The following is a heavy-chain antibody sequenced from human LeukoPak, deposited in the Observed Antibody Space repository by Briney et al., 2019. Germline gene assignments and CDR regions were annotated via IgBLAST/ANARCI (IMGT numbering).Heavy chain of an antibody. V-gene: IGHV1-2*02. CDR1: GYTFTGYC. Sequence: GASVKVSCKASGYTFTGYCMHWVRQAPGQGLEWMGWINPNSGGTNYAQKFQGRVTMTRDTSISTAYMELSRLRSDDTAVYYCARQCSTGCSPHAFDIWGRGTMVTVSS. CDR3: ARQCSTGCSPHAFDI. CDR2: INPNSGGT. J-gene: IGHJ3*02. D-gene: IGHD2-2*01.